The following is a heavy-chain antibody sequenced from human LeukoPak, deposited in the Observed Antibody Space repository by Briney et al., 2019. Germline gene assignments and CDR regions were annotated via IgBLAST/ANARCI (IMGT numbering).Heavy chain of an antibody. Sequence: GGSLRLSCAASGFTFSSYAMHWVRQAPGKGLEWVAVISYDGSNKYYADSVKGRFTISRDNSKNTLYLQMNSLRAEDTAVYYCAREAITMVRGVKVKYFDYWGQGTLVTVSS. CDR2: ISYDGSNK. V-gene: IGHV3-30*04. J-gene: IGHJ4*02. CDR1: GFTFSSYA. CDR3: AREAITMVRGVKVKYFDY. D-gene: IGHD3-10*01.